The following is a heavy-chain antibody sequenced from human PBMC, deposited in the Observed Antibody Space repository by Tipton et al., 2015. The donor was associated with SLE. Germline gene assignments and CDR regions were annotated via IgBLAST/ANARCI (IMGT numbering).Heavy chain of an antibody. Sequence: TLSLTCTVSGGSISSHYWSWIRQPPGKGLEWIGYIYYSGSTNYNPSLKSRVTISVDTSKNQFSLKLSSVTAADTAVYYCARGGIAAAGPDYWGQGTLVTVSS. CDR3: ARGGIAAAGPDY. V-gene: IGHV4-59*11. CDR2: IYYSGST. D-gene: IGHD6-13*01. CDR1: GGSISSHY. J-gene: IGHJ4*02.